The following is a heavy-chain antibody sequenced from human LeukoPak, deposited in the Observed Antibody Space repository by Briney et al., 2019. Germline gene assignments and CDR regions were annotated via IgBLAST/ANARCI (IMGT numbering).Heavy chain of an antibody. Sequence: PGGSLRLSCAASGFTFDDYAMHWVRQAPGKGLEWVSGISWNSGSIGYADSVKGRFTISRDNAKNSLYLQMNSLRAEDTALYYCAKDSYSGSYSAFDIWGQGTMVTVSS. D-gene: IGHD1-26*01. J-gene: IGHJ3*02. CDR1: GFTFDDYA. CDR3: AKDSYSGSYSAFDI. V-gene: IGHV3-9*01. CDR2: ISWNSGSI.